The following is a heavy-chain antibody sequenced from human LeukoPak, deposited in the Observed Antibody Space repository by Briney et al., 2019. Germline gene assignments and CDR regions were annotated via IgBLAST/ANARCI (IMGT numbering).Heavy chain of an antibody. V-gene: IGHV3-9*01. CDR2: ISWNSGSI. CDR1: GFTFDDYA. Sequence: PGGSLRLSCAASGFTFDDYAMHWVRQAPGKGLEWVSGISWNSGSIGYADSVKGRFTISRDNAKNSLYLQMNSLRAEDTAVYYCARDPDPQFIFDYWGQGTLVTVSS. CDR3: ARDPDPQFIFDY. J-gene: IGHJ4*02. D-gene: IGHD1-14*01.